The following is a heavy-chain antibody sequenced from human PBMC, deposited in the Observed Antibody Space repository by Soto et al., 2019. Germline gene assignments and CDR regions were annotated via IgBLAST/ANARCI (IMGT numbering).Heavy chain of an antibody. CDR1: GGSISSGGYY. D-gene: IGHD1-1*01. V-gene: IGHV4-31*03. Sequence: QVQLQESGPGLVKPSQTLSLTCTVSGGSISSGGYYWSWLRQHPGKGLEWIGYIYYSGSTYYDPSLKRRVTISGETSKNQYSLKRSSVTAADTAVYYCARWPQLEPRFDYWGQGTLVTVSS. CDR2: IYYSGST. CDR3: ARWPQLEPRFDY. J-gene: IGHJ4*02.